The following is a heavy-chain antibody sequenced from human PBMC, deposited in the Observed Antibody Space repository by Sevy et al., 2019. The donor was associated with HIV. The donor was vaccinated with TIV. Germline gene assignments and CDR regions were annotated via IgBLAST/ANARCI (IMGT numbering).Heavy chain of an antibody. CDR3: ARDPGRYCSGGSCPTGAFDI. Sequence: GGSLRLSCAASGFTVSSNYMSWVRQAPGKGLEWVSVIYSGGSTYYADSVKGRFTISRDNFKNTLYLQMNSLRAEDTAVYYCARDPGRYCSGGSCPTGAFDIWGQGTMVTVSS. V-gene: IGHV3-53*01. J-gene: IGHJ3*02. CDR1: GFTVSSNY. CDR2: IYSGGST. D-gene: IGHD2-15*01.